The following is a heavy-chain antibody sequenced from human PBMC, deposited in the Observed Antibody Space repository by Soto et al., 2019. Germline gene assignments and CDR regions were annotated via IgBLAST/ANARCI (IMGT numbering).Heavy chain of an antibody. V-gene: IGHV4-31*03. CDR3: ARFGDLYYYYGMDV. J-gene: IGHJ6*02. Sequence: QVQLQESGPGLVKPSQTLSLTYTVSGGSISSGGYYWSWIRQHPGKGLEWIGYIYYSGSTYYNPSLKSRVTISVDTSKNQFSLKLSSVTAADTAVYYCARFGDLYYYYGMDVWGQGTTVTVSS. CDR1: GGSISSGGYY. CDR2: IYYSGST. D-gene: IGHD3-10*01.